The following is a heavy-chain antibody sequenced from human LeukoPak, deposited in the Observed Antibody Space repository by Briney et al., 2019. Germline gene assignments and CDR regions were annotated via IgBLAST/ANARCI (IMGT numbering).Heavy chain of an antibody. CDR1: GGSFSGYY. V-gene: IGHV4-34*01. D-gene: IGHD5-18*01. J-gene: IGHJ6*03. CDR3: ARARVWIQLWLGSRYYYYMDV. CDR2: INHSGST. Sequence: SETLSLTCAVYGGSFSGYYWSWIRQPPGKGLEWIGEINHSGSTNYNPSLKSRVTISVDTSKNQFSLKLSSVTAADTAVYYCARARVWIQLWLGSRYYYYMDVWGKGTTVTVSS.